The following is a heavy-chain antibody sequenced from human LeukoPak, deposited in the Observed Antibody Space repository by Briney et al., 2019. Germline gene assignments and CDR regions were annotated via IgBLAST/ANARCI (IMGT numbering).Heavy chain of an antibody. Sequence: GGSLRLSCAASGFTFSSYAMSWVRQAPGKGLEWVSAISGSGGSTYYADSVKGRFTIPRDNSKNTLYLQMNSLRAEDTAVYYCAKSQYDYVWVRVGYFDYWGQGTLVAVSS. D-gene: IGHD3-16*01. CDR3: AKSQYDYVWVRVGYFDY. CDR2: ISGSGGST. J-gene: IGHJ4*02. V-gene: IGHV3-23*01. CDR1: GFTFSSYA.